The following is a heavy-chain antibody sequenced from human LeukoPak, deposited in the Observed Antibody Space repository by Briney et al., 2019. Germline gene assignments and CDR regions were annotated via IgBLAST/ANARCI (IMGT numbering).Heavy chain of an antibody. D-gene: IGHD2-2*01. J-gene: IGHJ4*02. Sequence: GGSLRLSCAASGFTFSSYAMSWVRQAPGKGLEWVSAISGSGGSTYYADSVKGRFTISRDNSKNTLYLQMNSLRANDTAVYYCAKICSDTSCNFPYWGQGTLVTVSS. CDR1: GFTFSSYA. V-gene: IGHV3-23*01. CDR2: ISGSGGST. CDR3: AKICSDTSCNFPY.